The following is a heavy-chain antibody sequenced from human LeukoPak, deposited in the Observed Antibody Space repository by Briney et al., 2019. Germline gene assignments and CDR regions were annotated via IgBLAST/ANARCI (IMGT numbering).Heavy chain of an antibody. CDR2: IYHSGST. D-gene: IGHD3-22*01. Sequence: SETLSLTCAVSGGSISSSNWWSWVRQPPGKGLEWIGEIYHSGSTNYNPSLKSRVTISVDKSKNQFSLKLSSVTAADTAVYYCARDLYDSSGYYYHYYYGMDVWGQGTTVTVSS. J-gene: IGHJ6*02. CDR3: ARDLYDSSGYYYHYYYGMDV. V-gene: IGHV4-4*02. CDR1: GGSISSSNW.